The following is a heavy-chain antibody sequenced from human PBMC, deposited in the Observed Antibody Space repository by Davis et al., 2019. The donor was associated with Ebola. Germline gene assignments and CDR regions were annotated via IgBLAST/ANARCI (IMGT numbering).Heavy chain of an antibody. Sequence: GGSLRLSCAASGFTFSSYSMNWVRQAPGKGLEWVSYISSSSSTIYYADSVKGRFTISRDNAKNSLYLQMNSLRAEDTAVYYCARDPADSNYYYYYYMDVWGKGTTVTVSS. D-gene: IGHD4-11*01. CDR1: GFTFSSYS. CDR3: ARDPADSNYYYYYYMDV. J-gene: IGHJ6*03. CDR2: ISSSSSTI. V-gene: IGHV3-48*04.